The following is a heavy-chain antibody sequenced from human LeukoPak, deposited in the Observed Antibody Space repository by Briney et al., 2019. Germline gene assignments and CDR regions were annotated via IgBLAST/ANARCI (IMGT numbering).Heavy chain of an antibody. CDR2: ISSSSSYI. CDR1: GFTFSSYS. V-gene: IGHV3-21*01. D-gene: IGHD5-18*01. Sequence: GGSLRLSCAGSGFTFSSYSMNWVRQAPGKGLEWVSCISSSSSYIYYADSVKGRFTISRDNAKNSLYLQMNSLRAEDTAVYYCATSPVYSYGHPYYFDYWGQGTLVTVSS. CDR3: ATSPVYSYGHPYYFDY. J-gene: IGHJ4*02.